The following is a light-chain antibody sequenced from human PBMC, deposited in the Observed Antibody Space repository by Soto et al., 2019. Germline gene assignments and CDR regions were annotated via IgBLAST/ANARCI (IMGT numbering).Light chain of an antibody. V-gene: IGKV3-20*01. Sequence: EIALQQSPGTLSLSPGERATLSCRASQSVSSSYLAGYQQKPGQAPRLLIYGASSRATGIPDRFSGSGSGADFTLTISRLEPEDLAVYYCQQYESSPVTFGQGTKVELK. J-gene: IGKJ1*01. CDR1: QSVSSSY. CDR2: GAS. CDR3: QQYESSPVT.